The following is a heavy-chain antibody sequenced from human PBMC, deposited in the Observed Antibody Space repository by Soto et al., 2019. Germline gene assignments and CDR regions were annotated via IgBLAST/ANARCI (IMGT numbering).Heavy chain of an antibody. CDR2: IYYSGST. J-gene: IGHJ4*02. D-gene: IGHD3-10*01. CDR3: ARHNYGSGSTYFDY. Sequence: SETLSLTCTVSGGSVSSSSCYWGWIRQPPGKGLEWIGSIYYSGSTNYNPSLKSRVTISVDTPKNQFSLKLNSMTAADTAVYYCARHNYGSGSTYFDYWGQGTLVTVSS. V-gene: IGHV4-39*01. CDR1: GGSVSSSSCY.